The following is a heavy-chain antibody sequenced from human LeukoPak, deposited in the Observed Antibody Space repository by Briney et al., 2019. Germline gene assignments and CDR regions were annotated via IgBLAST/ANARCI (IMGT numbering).Heavy chain of an antibody. Sequence: PGGSLRLSCAASGFTFSSYWMSWVRQAPGKGLEWVANIKQDGSEKYYVDSVKGRFTISRDNAKNSLYLQMNSLRAEDTAVYYCARFLATTPYYYYYYMDVWGKGTTVTVSS. J-gene: IGHJ6*03. D-gene: IGHD4-11*01. CDR2: IKQDGSEK. CDR3: ARFLATTPYYYYYYMDV. CDR1: GFTFSSYW. V-gene: IGHV3-7*01.